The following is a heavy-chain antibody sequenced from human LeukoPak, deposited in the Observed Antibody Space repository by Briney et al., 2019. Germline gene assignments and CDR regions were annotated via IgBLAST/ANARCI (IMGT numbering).Heavy chain of an antibody. J-gene: IGHJ4*02. CDR2: VFYTGTT. CDR3: ARGITVTTTSDHLDF. CDR1: GDSISGYY. Sequence: PSETLSLTCTVFGDSISGYYWNWIRQPPGKGLECIGHVFYTGTTKYHPSLKSRIAISVDTSSNQFSLKLRSVTTADTAVYYCARGITVTTTSDHLDFWGQGILVTVPS. V-gene: IGHV4-59*01. D-gene: IGHD4-17*01.